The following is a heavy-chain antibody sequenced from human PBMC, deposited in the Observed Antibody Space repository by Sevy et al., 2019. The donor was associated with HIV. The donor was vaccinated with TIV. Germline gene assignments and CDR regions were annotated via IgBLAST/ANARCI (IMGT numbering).Heavy chain of an antibody. D-gene: IGHD6-13*01. V-gene: IGHV3-23*01. CDR3: ARPSPRIAAAASAFYDD. CDR1: GYSFSSYA. CDR2: INGRGGST. J-gene: IGHJ4*01. Sequence: GGSLRLSCVVSGYSFSSYAISWVRQAPGKGLEWVSTINGRGGSTYDADSVKGRFTISRDNPKNTLFLQMINLRVDDTASYYCARPSPRIAAAASAFYDDWGQGTLVTVSS.